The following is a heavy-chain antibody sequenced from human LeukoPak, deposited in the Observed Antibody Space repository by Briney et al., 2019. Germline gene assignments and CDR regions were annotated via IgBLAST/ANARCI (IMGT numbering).Heavy chain of an antibody. Sequence: GGSLRLSCAASGFTVSSNYMSWVRQAPGKGLEWVSVIYSGGSTYYADSVKGRFTISRDNSKNTLYLQMNSLRAEDTAVYYCAKETRFGEGFDYWGQGTLVTVSS. CDR1: GFTVSSNY. CDR3: AKETRFGEGFDY. CDR2: IYSGGST. V-gene: IGHV3-53*01. J-gene: IGHJ4*02. D-gene: IGHD3-10*01.